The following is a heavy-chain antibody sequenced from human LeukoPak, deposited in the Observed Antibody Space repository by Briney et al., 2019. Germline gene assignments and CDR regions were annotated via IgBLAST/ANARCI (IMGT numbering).Heavy chain of an antibody. CDR2: IYYSGST. CDR1: GGSISSSSYY. CDR3: ARHVAYDSSGPLDY. J-gene: IGHJ4*02. Sequence: PSETLSLTCTVSGGSISSSSYYWGWIRQPPGKRLEWIGSIYYSGSTYYNPSLKSRVTISVDTSKNQFSLKLSSVTAADTAVYYCARHVAYDSSGPLDYWGQGTLVTVSS. V-gene: IGHV4-39*01. D-gene: IGHD3-22*01.